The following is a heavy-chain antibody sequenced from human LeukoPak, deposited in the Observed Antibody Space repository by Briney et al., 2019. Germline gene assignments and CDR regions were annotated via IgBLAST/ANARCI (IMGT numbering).Heavy chain of an antibody. CDR1: GFTVSSNY. J-gene: IGHJ4*02. CDR3: AKDIGYYYDTSGYYFDY. D-gene: IGHD3-22*01. CDR2: LSGSGGAA. Sequence: PGGSLRLSCAASGFTVSSNYMSWVRQAPGKGLEWVSGLSGSGGAAYSADSVKGRFTISRDNSKNTLFLQMNSLRAEDTAVYYCAKDIGYYYDTSGYYFDYWGQGTLVTVSS. V-gene: IGHV3-23*01.